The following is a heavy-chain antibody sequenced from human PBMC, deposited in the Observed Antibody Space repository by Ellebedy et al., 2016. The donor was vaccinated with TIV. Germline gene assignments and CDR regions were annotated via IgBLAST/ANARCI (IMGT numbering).Heavy chain of an antibody. CDR3: ARDMVQGMVARYLWFEY. D-gene: IGHD5-12*01. J-gene: IGHJ4*02. V-gene: IGHV1-18*01. CDR1: GYTFSTYG. Sequence: ASVKVSCKASGYTFSTYGISWLRQVPGQGPEWLGWISPYTGNTDYAQKFQGRVTMITNTSTSTVYMELRNLRSDETAVYYCARDMVQGMVARYLWFEYWGQGTLVTVSS. CDR2: ISPYTGNT.